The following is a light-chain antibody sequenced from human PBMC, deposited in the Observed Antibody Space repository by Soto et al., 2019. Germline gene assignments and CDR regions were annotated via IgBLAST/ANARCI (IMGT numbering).Light chain of an antibody. Sequence: QSVLTQPPSVSGAPGQRVTISCTGSSSNIGAGYDVHWYQQLPGTAPKLLIYGNSNRPSGVPDRFSGSKSGTSASLAITGLQAADEADYSCQSYDTSLSGYVFGTGTKVTV. CDR1: SSNIGAGYD. V-gene: IGLV1-40*01. CDR2: GNS. CDR3: QSYDTSLSGYV. J-gene: IGLJ1*01.